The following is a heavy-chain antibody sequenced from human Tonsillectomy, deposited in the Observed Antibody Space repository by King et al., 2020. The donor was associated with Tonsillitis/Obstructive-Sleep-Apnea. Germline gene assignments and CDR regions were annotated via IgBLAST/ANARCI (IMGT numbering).Heavy chain of an antibody. CDR1: SDSFSAYY. J-gene: IGHJ5*02. CDR2: IRYSGTT. V-gene: IGHV4-59*08. CDR3: ARHGTGGQLVGGLVYPNNLFEP. D-gene: IGHD2-8*01. Sequence: QLQESGPGLVKPSETLSLTCSVSSDSFSAYYWSWIRLPPGKGLEWIGYIRYSGTTNYNPSLKSRVTISIDMSKNQFSLKLRSVTAADTAVYYCARHGTGGQLVGGLVYPNNLFEPWGQGTLVHVSP.